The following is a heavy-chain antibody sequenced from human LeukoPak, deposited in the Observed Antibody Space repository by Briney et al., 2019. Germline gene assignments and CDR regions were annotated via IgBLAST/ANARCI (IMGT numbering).Heavy chain of an antibody. CDR1: GFTFTTYSA. V-gene: IGHV1-58*01. CDR3: ATASHTGGMDV. Sequence: SVKVSCKTSGFTFTTYSAVQWVRQARGQRLEWIGWIVVGSGNTYYAQKFQERVTITRDMSTGTAYMELSSLRSEDTAVYYFATASHTGGMDVWGQGTTVTVSS. J-gene: IGHJ6*02. CDR2: IVVGSGNT. D-gene: IGHD4-17*01.